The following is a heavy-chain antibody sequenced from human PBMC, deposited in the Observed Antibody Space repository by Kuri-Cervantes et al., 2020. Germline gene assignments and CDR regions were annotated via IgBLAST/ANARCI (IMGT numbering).Heavy chain of an antibody. J-gene: IGHJ6*02. V-gene: IGHV1-8*01. Sequence: ASVKVSCKASGYTFTSYDINWVRQATGQGLEWMGWMNPNNGNTGYAQKFQGRVTMTRNTSISTAYMELSSLRSEDTAVYYCAWGRYSVYDFDGMDVWGQGTTVTVSS. D-gene: IGHD5/OR15-5a*01. CDR2: MNPNNGNT. CDR1: GYTFTSYD. CDR3: AWGRYSVYDFDGMDV.